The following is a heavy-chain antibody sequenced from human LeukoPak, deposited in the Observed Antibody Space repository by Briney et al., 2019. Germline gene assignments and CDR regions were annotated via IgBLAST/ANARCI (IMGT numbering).Heavy chain of an antibody. J-gene: IGHJ4*02. Sequence: ASVKVSCKASGYTFTSYGISWVRQAPGQGLEWMGWISAYNGNTNYAQKLQGRVTMTTDTSTSTAYMELRSLRSDDTAVYYCARGAFVHYSYGPGDYWGQGTLVTVSS. D-gene: IGHD5-18*01. CDR2: ISAYNGNT. CDR3: ARGAFVHYSYGPGDY. CDR1: GYTFTSYG. V-gene: IGHV1-18*01.